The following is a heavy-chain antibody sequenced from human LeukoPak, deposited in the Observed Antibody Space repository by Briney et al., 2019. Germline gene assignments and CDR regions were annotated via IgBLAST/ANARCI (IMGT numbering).Heavy chain of an antibody. D-gene: IGHD3-22*01. V-gene: IGHV3-23*01. J-gene: IGHJ4*02. Sequence: GGSLRLSCAASGFTFSSYAMSWVRQAPGKGLEWVSAISGSGGSTYYADSVKGRFTISRDNSKDTLYLQMNSLRAEDTAVYYCAKDGSDYYDSSGYSSDLDHWGQGTLVTVSS. CDR2: ISGSGGST. CDR1: GFTFSSYA. CDR3: AKDGSDYYDSSGYSSDLDH.